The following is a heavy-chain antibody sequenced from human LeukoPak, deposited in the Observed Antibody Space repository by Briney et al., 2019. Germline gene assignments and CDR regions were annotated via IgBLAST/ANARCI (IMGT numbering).Heavy chain of an antibody. D-gene: IGHD3-9*01. V-gene: IGHV3-11*01. Sequence: PGGSLRLSCAASGFTVSSNYMSWVRQAPGKGLEWVSYISSSGSTIYYADSVKGRFTISRDNAKNSLYLQMNSLRAEDTAVYYCARAGDKYYYGMDVWGQGTTVTVSS. J-gene: IGHJ6*02. CDR2: ISSSGSTI. CDR3: ARAGDKYYYGMDV. CDR1: GFTVSSNY.